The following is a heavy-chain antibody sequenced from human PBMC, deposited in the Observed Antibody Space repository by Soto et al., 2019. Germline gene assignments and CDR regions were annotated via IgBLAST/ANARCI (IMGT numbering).Heavy chain of an antibody. CDR3: ARHRLQRPGTYYYYGMDV. J-gene: IGHJ6*02. CDR1: GYSFTTYW. Sequence: GESLKISCKGSGYSFTTYWIGWVRQMPGKGLEWMGIIYPGDSDTRYSPSFQGQVTISADKSNRIAYLQWTSLKASDTAMYYCARHRLQRPGTYYYYGMDVWGQGTTVPVSS. V-gene: IGHV5-51*01. CDR2: IYPGDSDT. D-gene: IGHD4-4*01.